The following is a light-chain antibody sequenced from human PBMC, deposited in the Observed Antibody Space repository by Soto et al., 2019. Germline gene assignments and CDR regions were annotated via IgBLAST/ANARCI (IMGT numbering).Light chain of an antibody. CDR1: DSNIGSFT. J-gene: IGLJ1*01. CDR3: ASWDDSLSGFV. CDR2: TTY. Sequence: QSVLNQPPSASGTPGQRVTISCSGSDSNIGSFTVHWYQQVPGTAPKPLIHTTYQRPSGVPDRFSGSKFGTSGSLAISGLQPEDEADYYCASWDDSLSGFVFGTGTKVTVL. V-gene: IGLV1-44*01.